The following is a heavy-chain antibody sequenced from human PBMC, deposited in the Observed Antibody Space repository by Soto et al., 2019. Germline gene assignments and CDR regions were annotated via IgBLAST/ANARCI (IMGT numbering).Heavy chain of an antibody. CDR2: ISPYNGDT. CDR1: GYTFTSHG. J-gene: IGHJ6*03. CDR3: ARMVLGSTFGYYYYMDV. Sequence: QVQLVQSGAEVKKPGASVKVSCKTSGYTFTSHGISWVRQAPGQGLEWMGWISPYNGDTNYAQKLQGSVSVTTDSSTRTAYMELRSLRSEDTAVYYCARMVLGSTFGYYYYMDVWGKGTTVTVSS. V-gene: IGHV1-18*01. D-gene: IGHD3-10*01.